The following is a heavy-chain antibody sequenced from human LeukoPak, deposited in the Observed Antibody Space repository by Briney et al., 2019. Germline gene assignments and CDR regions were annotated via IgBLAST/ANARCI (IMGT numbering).Heavy chain of an antibody. D-gene: IGHD1-1*01. Sequence: SVCLSCTPSGYTFTSYGISWVRQAPGQGLEWMGWISAYNGNTNYAQKLQGRVTMTTDTSTSTAYMELRSLRSDDTAVYYCATGTTGTTIDYWGQGTLVTVSS. CDR3: ATGTTGTTIDY. CDR1: GYTFTSYG. V-gene: IGHV1-18*01. CDR2: ISAYNGNT. J-gene: IGHJ4*02.